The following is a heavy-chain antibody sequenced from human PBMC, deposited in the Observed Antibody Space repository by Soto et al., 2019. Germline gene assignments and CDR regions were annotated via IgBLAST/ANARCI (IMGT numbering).Heavy chain of an antibody. CDR3: ASLMVRGVIPYYYYGIDV. D-gene: IGHD3-10*01. CDR1: GGSFSGYY. J-gene: IGHJ6*02. V-gene: IGHV4-59*12. CDR2: IYYSGST. Sequence: SETLSLTCAVYGGSFSGYYWSWIRQPPGKGLEWIGYIYYSGSTNYNPSLKSRVTISVDKSKNQFSLKLSSVTAADTAVYYCASLMVRGVIPYYYYGIDVWGQGTTVTVSS.